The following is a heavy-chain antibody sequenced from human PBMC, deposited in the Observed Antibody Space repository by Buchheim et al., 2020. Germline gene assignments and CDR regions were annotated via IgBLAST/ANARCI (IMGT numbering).Heavy chain of an antibody. CDR3: ARGGYIAAAGTLVDY. J-gene: IGHJ4*02. CDR1: GYTFTSYY. V-gene: IGHV1-46*01. CDR2: INPSGGSK. D-gene: IGHD6-13*01. Sequence: QVQLVQSGAEVKKPGASVKVSCKASGYTFTSYYIHWVRQAPGQGREWMGIINPSGGSKSYSQKFQGRVTMTRDTSTTTVYMELSSLRSEDTAVYYCARGGYIAAAGTLVDYWGQRTL.